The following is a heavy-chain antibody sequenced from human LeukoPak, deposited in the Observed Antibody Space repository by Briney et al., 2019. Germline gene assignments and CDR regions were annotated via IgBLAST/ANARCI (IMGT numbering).Heavy chain of an antibody. V-gene: IGHV4-59*12. CDR2: IYYSGST. CDR3: ARAVIVVAAATQRNWFDP. D-gene: IGHD2-15*01. J-gene: IGHJ5*02. Sequence: TSSETLSLTCTVSGGSISSYYWSWIRQPPGKGLEWIGYIYYSGSTNYNPSLRSRVTISVDTSKNQFSLKLSSVTAADTAIYYCARAVIVVAAATQRNWFDPWGQGTLVTVSS. CDR1: GGSISSYY.